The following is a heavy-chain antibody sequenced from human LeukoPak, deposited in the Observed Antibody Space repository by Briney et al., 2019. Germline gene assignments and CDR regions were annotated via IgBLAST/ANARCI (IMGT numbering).Heavy chain of an antibody. CDR3: ARDQGIVGATSYYYYYMEV. CDR2: IYYSGST. V-gene: IGHV4-59*01. Sequence: SETQSPTCTVSGGSISSYYWSWIRQPPGKGLEWIGYIYYSGSTNYNPSLKSRVTISVDTSKNQFSLKLSSVTAADTAVYYCARDQGIVGATSYYYYYMEVWGKGTTVTVSS. J-gene: IGHJ6*03. CDR1: GGSISSYY. D-gene: IGHD1-26*01.